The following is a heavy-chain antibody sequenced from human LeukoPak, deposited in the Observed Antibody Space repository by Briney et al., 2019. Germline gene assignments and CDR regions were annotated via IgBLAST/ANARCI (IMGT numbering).Heavy chain of an antibody. CDR1: GGSISSSSYY. CDR2: LYLSGRI. J-gene: IGHJ4*02. D-gene: IGHD5-18*01. CDR3: ASHMVTDFGT. V-gene: IGHV4-39*07. Sequence: SETLSLTCTVSGGSISSSSYYWGWIRQPPGKGLEWIGELYLSGRITYNASLKSRVTVSVDKSKNQFSLKLTSVTAADTAVYYCASHMVTDFGTWGQGTLVTVSS.